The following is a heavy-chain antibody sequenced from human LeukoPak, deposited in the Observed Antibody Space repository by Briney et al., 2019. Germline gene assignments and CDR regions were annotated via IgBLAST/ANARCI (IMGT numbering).Heavy chain of an antibody. D-gene: IGHD3-3*01. CDR2: IYSSGTT. CDR3: ARDGVGNDY. CDR1: GGSISGYY. V-gene: IGHV4-4*07. Sequence: SETLSLTCTVSGGSISGYYWSWLWHPAGKGVECIGRIYSSGTTNYNPSLKSRVTMSVDTSKNQFSLKLNSVTAADTAVYYCARDGVGNDYWGQGTLVTVSS. J-gene: IGHJ4*02.